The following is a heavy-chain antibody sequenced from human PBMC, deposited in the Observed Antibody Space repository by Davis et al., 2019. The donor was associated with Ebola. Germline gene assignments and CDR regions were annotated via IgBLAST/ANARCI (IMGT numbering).Heavy chain of an antibody. CDR1: GFTFNNYW. D-gene: IGHD2-21*01. V-gene: IGHV3-7*01. J-gene: IGHJ4*02. CDR2: IKSDGSDK. Sequence: GESLKISCAASGFTFNNYWMTWVRQAPGKGLEWVARIKSDGSDKHYVDSVKGRFTISRDNPKNSLFLQMNSLRAEETAVYYCARLLGWGHFDSWGQGVLVTVSS. CDR3: ARLLGWGHFDS.